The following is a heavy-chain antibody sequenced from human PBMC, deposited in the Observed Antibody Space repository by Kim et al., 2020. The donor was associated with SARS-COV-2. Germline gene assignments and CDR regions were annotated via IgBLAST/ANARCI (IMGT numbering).Heavy chain of an antibody. V-gene: IGHV3-23*01. D-gene: IGHD2-15*01. Sequence: GGSLRLSCAASGFTFSSYAMSWVRQAPGKGLEWVSAISGSGGSTYYADSVKGRFTISSDNSKNTLYLQMNSLRAEATAVYYCASYGYCSGGSCYLDYWGQGTLVTVSS. CDR1: GFTFSSYA. J-gene: IGHJ4*02. CDR2: ISGSGGST. CDR3: ASYGYCSGGSCYLDY.